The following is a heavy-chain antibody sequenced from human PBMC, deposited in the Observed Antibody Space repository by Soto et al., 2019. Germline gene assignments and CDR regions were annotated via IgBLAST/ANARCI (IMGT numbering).Heavy chain of an antibody. V-gene: IGHV1-46*01. J-gene: IGHJ4*02. D-gene: IGHD4-17*01. CDR1: GYTFTSYY. CDR2: INPSGGST. CDR3: ARDRQGDYEGGGFDY. Sequence: ASVKVSCKASGYTFTSYYMHWVRQAPRQGLEWMGIINPSGGSTSYAQKFQGRVTMTRDTSTSTVYMELSSLRSEDTAVYYCARDRQGDYEGGGFDYWGQGTLVTVSS.